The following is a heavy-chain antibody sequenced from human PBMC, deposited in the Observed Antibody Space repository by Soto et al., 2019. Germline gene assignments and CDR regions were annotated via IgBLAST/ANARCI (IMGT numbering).Heavy chain of an antibody. CDR2: IIPILGIA. CDR1: GGTFSSYT. V-gene: IGHV1-69*02. J-gene: IGHJ4*02. D-gene: IGHD3-9*01. CDR3: ARAHYDILTGKSHHPGI. Sequence: EASVKVSCKASGGTFSSYTISWVRQAPGQGLEWMGRIIPILGIANYAQKFQGRVTITADKSTSTAYMELSSLRSEDTAVYYCARAHYDILTGKSHHPGIWGQGTLVTVSS.